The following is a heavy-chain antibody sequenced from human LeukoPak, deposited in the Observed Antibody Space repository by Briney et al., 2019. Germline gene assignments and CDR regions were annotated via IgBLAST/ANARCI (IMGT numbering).Heavy chain of an antibody. CDR3: ASPEIISGSYFDY. D-gene: IGHD1-26*01. J-gene: IGHJ4*02. CDR2: IIPIFGTA. V-gene: IGHV1-69*13. Sequence: AASVKVSCKASGGTFSSYAISWVRQAPGQGLEWMGGIIPIFGTANYAQKFQGRVTITADESTSTAYMELSSLRSEDTAVYYCASPEIISGSYFDYWGQGTLVTVSS. CDR1: GGTFSSYA.